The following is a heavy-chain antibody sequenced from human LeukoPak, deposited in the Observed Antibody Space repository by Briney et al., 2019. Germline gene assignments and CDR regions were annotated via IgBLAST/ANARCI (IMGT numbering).Heavy chain of an antibody. Sequence: GKSLRLCCAASGFTSRRYGMHWVRQAPGKGLEGVALIWYDGSHKDYTDSVKGRFTISRDNSKNTLYLLMKSLRAEDTAVYYFFKQKTAYDIHFDYWGQGTLVTVSS. J-gene: IGHJ4*02. CDR1: GFTSRRYG. D-gene: IGHD3-9*01. CDR2: IWYDGSHK. CDR3: FKQKTAYDIHFDY. V-gene: IGHV3-33*01.